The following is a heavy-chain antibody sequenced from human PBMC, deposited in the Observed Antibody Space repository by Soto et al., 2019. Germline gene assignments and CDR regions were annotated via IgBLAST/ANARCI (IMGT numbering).Heavy chain of an antibody. CDR2: IIPNFRTP. J-gene: IGHJ5*02. D-gene: IGHD5-12*01. CDR1: GVTFSSFA. Sequence: QVQLVQSGAEVKQPGSSVKVSCQASGVTFSSFAISWVRQAPGQGLEWMGGIIPNFRTPNYAQNFQGRVTITADESTSSVYMELSRRRSEDTAVHYCARSTGSGFRPGTHRFNWFDPWGQGTLVTVSS. CDR3: ARSTGSGFRPGTHRFNWFDP. V-gene: IGHV1-69*01.